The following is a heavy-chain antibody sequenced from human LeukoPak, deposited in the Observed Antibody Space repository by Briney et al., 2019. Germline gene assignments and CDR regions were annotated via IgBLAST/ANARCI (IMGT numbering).Heavy chain of an antibody. J-gene: IGHJ6*03. Sequence: PGGSLRLSXAASGFTFSSYDMHWVRQAPGKGLEWVAFIRYDGSNKYYADSVKGRFTIYRDNSKNTLYLQMNSLRGEDTAVYYCAKGYQRGGFYYHYMDVWGKGTTVTVSS. D-gene: IGHD2-2*01. CDR1: GFTFSSYD. V-gene: IGHV3-30*02. CDR2: IRYDGSNK. CDR3: AKGYQRGGFYYHYMDV.